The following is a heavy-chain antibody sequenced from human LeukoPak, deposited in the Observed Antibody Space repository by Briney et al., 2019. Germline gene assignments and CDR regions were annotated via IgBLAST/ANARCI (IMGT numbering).Heavy chain of an antibody. CDR1: GFTFSSYS. J-gene: IGHJ3*02. D-gene: IGHD5-24*01. Sequence: GGSLRLSCAASGFTFSSYSMNWVRQAPGKGLEWVSSISSSSSYIYYADSVKGRFTISRDNAKNSLYLPMNSLRAEDTAVYYCARGLQRAFDIWGQGTMVTVSS. V-gene: IGHV3-21*01. CDR2: ISSSSSYI. CDR3: ARGLQRAFDI.